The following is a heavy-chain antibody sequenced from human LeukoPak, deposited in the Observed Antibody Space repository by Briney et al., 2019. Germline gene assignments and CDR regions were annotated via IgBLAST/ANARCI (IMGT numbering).Heavy chain of an antibody. CDR2: ISSSGTTR. J-gene: IGHJ4*02. CDR3: ARSKVGYCSGNGCLFDS. D-gene: IGHD2-2*01. CDR1: GFSISGYT. Sequence: QTGGSLRLSCAASGFSISGYTMNWVRQAPGKGLEWVSFISSSGTTRYYADSVKGRFTVSRDSAKNSLYLQMNSLRDEDTAVYYCARSKVGYCSGNGCLFDSWGQGTMVTVSS. V-gene: IGHV3-48*02.